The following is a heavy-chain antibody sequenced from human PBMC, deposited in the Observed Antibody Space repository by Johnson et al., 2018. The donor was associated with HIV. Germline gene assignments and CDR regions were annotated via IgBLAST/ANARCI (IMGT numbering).Heavy chain of an antibody. V-gene: IGHV3-33*06. CDR1: GFTFDDYG. D-gene: IGHD6-13*01. CDR2: VWFDGRNK. J-gene: IGHJ3*01. CDR3: AKVAVATAAGGVALDV. Sequence: QVQLVESGGSVIRPGGSLRLSCAASGFTFDDYGMSWVRQAPGKGLEWVAVVWFDGRNKYYSDSVKGRFTISRDDSKNTLYLQMNSLRVEDTAVYHCAKVAVATAAGGVALDVWGPGTMVTVSS.